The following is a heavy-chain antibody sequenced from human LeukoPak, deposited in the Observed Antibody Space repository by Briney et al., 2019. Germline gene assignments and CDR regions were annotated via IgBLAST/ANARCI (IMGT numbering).Heavy chain of an antibody. CDR2: IYYSGST. CDR1: GGSISSYY. V-gene: IGHV4-59*12. CDR3: ARDAKYYYGSRTYFFFEY. Sequence: SETLSLTCTVSGGSISSYYWSWIRQPPGKGLEWIGYIYYSGSTNYNPSLKSRVTISVDTSKNQFSLKLSSVTAADTAVYYCARDAKYYYGSRTYFFFEYWGQGTLLTVSS. J-gene: IGHJ4*02. D-gene: IGHD3-10*01.